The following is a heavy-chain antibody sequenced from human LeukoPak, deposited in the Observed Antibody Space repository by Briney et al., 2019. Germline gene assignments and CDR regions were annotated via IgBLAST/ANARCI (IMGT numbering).Heavy chain of an antibody. V-gene: IGHV1-46*01. Sequence: ASVKVSCKASGYTFTSYYMHWVRQAPGQGLEWMGIISPSGGSTSYAQKFQGRVTMTRDTSTSTVYMELSSLRSEDTAVYYCARVVGATHFDYWGQGTLVTVSS. CDR2: ISPSGGST. D-gene: IGHD1-26*01. CDR1: GYTFTSYY. J-gene: IGHJ4*02. CDR3: ARVVGATHFDY.